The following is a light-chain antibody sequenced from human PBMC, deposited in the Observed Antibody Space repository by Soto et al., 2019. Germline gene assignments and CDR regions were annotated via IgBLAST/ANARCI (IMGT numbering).Light chain of an antibody. CDR3: QQCYSTPPA. CDR2: AAS. V-gene: IGKV1-39*01. Sequence: DIQMTQSPSSLSASVGDRVTITCRASQSISSYLNWYQQKPGKAPKLLIYAASSLQSGVPSRFSGSGSETDCPLTISSLQPEDFATYYCQQCYSTPPAFGQGTKLEIK. CDR1: QSISSY. J-gene: IGKJ2*01.